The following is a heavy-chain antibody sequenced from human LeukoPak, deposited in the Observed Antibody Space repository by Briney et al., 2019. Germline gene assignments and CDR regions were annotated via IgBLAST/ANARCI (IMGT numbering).Heavy chain of an antibody. CDR2: IIPIFGTA. V-gene: IGHV1-69*01. CDR3: AREATEHNDFWSGYSTHFDY. J-gene: IGHJ4*02. D-gene: IGHD3-3*01. CDR1: GGTFSSYA. Sequence: SVKVSCKASGGTFSSYAISWVRQAPGQGLEWMGGIIPIFGTANYAQKFQGRVTITADESTSTAYMELSSLRSEDTAVYYCAREATEHNDFWSGYSTHFDYWGQGTLVTVST.